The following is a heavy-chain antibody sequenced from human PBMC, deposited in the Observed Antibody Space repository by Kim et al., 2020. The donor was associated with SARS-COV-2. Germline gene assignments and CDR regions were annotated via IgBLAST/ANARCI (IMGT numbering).Heavy chain of an antibody. Sequence: PSLKSRVTISVDKSKNHFSLNLRSVTVADTAVYYCASRGEQQLVRGGFDYWGQGTLVTVSS. CDR3: ASRGEQQLVRGGFDY. D-gene: IGHD6-13*01. J-gene: IGHJ4*02. V-gene: IGHV4-4*02.